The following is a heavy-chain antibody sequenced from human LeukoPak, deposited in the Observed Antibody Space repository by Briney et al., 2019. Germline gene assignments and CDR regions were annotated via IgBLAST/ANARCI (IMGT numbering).Heavy chain of an antibody. CDR3: ARDSGSPQDAFDI. CDR2: NSSGSSFI. Sequence: GGSLRLSCAASGFTFSSYSMNWVRQAPGKGLEWVSSNSSGSSFIYYADSVKGRFTISRDNAKNSLYLQMNSLRAEDTAVYYCARDSGSPQDAFDIWGQGTMVTVSS. CDR1: GFTFSSYS. D-gene: IGHD6-13*01. J-gene: IGHJ3*02. V-gene: IGHV3-21*01.